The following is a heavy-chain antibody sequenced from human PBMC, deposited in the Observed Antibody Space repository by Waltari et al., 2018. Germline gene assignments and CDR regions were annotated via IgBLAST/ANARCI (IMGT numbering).Heavy chain of an antibody. Sequence: QVQLVQSGAEVKKSGASVKVSCKASGYTFTTFSIHWVRQAPGQRLEWMGWYNTGNVDRKYSQKFQGRLTFTRDTSANTAYMDLSSLRSEDTAVYYCTRGIKRGDSSGPENFDYWGQGALVTVSS. J-gene: IGHJ4*02. CDR1: GYTFTTFS. D-gene: IGHD5-18*01. CDR3: TRGIKRGDSSGPENFDY. CDR2: YNTGNVDR. V-gene: IGHV1-3*04.